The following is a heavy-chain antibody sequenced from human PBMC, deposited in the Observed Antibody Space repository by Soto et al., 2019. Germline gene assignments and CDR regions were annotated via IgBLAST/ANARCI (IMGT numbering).Heavy chain of an antibody. CDR1: GGSFSGYY. CDR3: ARGGSNYYDSSGPPGAPYFDY. V-gene: IGHV4-34*01. Sequence: PSETLSLTCAVYGGSFSGYYWSWIRQPPGKGLEWIGEINHSGSTNYNPSLKSRVTISVDTSKNQFSLKLSSVTAADTAVYYCARGGSNYYDSSGPPGAPYFDYWGQGTLLTVS. CDR2: INHSGST. J-gene: IGHJ4*02. D-gene: IGHD3-22*01.